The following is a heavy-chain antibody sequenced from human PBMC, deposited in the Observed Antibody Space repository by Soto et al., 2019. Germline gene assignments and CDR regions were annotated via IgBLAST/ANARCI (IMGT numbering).Heavy chain of an antibody. V-gene: IGHV3-23*01. CDR3: AKDAVGGVPNWFDS. CDR2: ISGSGGST. Sequence: EVQLLESGGGLVQPGESLRLSCAASGFSFSSYAMSWVRQPPGKGLEWVSVISGSGGSTKYADSVKGRFTISRDNSRKTLFLQMNSLRVEDTAVYYCAKDAVGGVPNWFDSWGQGTLVTVSS. D-gene: IGHD1-26*01. CDR1: GFSFSSYA. J-gene: IGHJ5*01.